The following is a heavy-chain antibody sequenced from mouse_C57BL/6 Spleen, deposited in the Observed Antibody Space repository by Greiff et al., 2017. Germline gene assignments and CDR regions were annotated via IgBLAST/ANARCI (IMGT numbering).Heavy chain of an antibody. CDR1: GFTFSSYA. D-gene: IGHD1-1*01. Sequence: EVMLVESGGGLVKPGGSLKLSCAASGFTFSSYAMSWVRQTPEKRLEWVATISDGGSYTYYPDNVKGRFTISRDNAKNNLYLQMSHLKSEDTAMYYCARDQKGRYGSCCDYWGQGTTLTVSS. J-gene: IGHJ2*01. CDR3: ARDQKGRYGSCCDY. CDR2: ISDGGSYT. V-gene: IGHV5-4*01.